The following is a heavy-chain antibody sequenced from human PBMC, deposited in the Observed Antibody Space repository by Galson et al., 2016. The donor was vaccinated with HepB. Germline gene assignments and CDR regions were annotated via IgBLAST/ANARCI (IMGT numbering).Heavy chain of an antibody. Sequence: SVKVSCKASGYTFTGYYMHWVRQVPGQGFEWMGRINPNSGGTDFAQNFQGRVTMTRDTSISTAYMELSSLRSDDTGVYYCARAGVGNSFDYWGQGTLVAVSS. V-gene: IGHV1-2*05. CDR1: GYTFTGYY. CDR2: INPNSGGT. CDR3: ARAGVGNSFDY. J-gene: IGHJ4*02. D-gene: IGHD3-10*01.